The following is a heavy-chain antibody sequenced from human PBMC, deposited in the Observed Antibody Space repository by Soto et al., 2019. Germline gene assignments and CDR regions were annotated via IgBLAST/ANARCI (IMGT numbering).Heavy chain of an antibody. Sequence: GGSLRLSCAASGFTVSSNYMSWVRQAPGKGLEWVSVIYSGGSTYYADSVKGRFTISRDNSKNTLYLQMNSLRAEDTAVYYCAREAWFGETQRGGFDYWGQGTLVTVSS. J-gene: IGHJ4*02. D-gene: IGHD3-10*01. V-gene: IGHV3-66*01. CDR3: AREAWFGETQRGGFDY. CDR1: GFTVSSNY. CDR2: IYSGGST.